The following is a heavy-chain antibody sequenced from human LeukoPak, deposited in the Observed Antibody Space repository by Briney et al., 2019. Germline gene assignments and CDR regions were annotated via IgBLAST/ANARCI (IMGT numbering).Heavy chain of an antibody. D-gene: IGHD5-24*01. CDR1: GGSISSSNW. Sequence: SSETLSLTCGISGGSISSSNWWSWVRQPPGKALEWIGEIYPGGSTNYSPSLKSRVLITVNKSKTHSSLKLTSVTAADTAVYYCADEASYWGQGTLVTVSS. CDR3: ADEASY. CDR2: IYPGGST. J-gene: IGHJ4*02. V-gene: IGHV4-4*02.